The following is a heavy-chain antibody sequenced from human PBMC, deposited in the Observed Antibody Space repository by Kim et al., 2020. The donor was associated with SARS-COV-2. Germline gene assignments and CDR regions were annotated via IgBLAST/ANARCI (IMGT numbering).Heavy chain of an antibody. CDR1: GFTFSSYA. V-gene: IGHV3-30*04. D-gene: IGHD2-2*01. CDR3: ARAGYCSSTSCYASSSGWFDP. Sequence: GGSLRLSCAASGFTFSSYAMHWVRQAPGKGLEWVAVISYDGSNKYYADSVKGRFTISRDNSKNTLYLQMNSLRAEDTAVYYCARAGYCSSTSCYASSSGWFDPWGQGTLVTVSS. CDR2: ISYDGSNK. J-gene: IGHJ5*02.